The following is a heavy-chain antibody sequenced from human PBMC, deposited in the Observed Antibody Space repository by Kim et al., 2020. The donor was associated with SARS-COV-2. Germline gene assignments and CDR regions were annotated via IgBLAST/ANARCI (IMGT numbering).Heavy chain of an antibody. J-gene: IGHJ5*02. Sequence: GGSLRLSCAASGFTFSSYGMHWVRQAPGKGLEWVAVIWYDGSNKYYADSVKGRFTISRDNSKNTLYLQMNSLRAEDTAVYYCAKDTSHYDSSGYFLNWFDPWGQGTLVTVSS. CDR3: AKDTSHYDSSGYFLNWFDP. CDR2: IWYDGSNK. D-gene: IGHD3-22*01. V-gene: IGHV3-33*06. CDR1: GFTFSSYG.